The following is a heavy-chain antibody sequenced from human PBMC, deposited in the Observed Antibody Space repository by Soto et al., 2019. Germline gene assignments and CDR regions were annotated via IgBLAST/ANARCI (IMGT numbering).Heavy chain of an antibody. CDR1: GYSFTNHS. J-gene: IGHJ4*02. CDR2: IIPILGIA. CDR3: ARSGHCSGGSCVNDY. V-gene: IGHV1-69*02. D-gene: IGHD2-15*01. Sequence: SSVNVSCKASGYSFTNHSVHWVRQAPGQGLEWMGRIIPILGIANDAQKFQGRVTITADKSTSTAYMELSSLRSEDTAVYYCARSGHCSGGSCVNDYWGQGTLGTLSS.